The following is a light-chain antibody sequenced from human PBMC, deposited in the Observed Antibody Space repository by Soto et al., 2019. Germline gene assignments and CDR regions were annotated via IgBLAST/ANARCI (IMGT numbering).Light chain of an antibody. CDR2: GAS. CDR3: QQYHNWPPET. CDR1: QSVSSN. V-gene: IGKV3-15*01. J-gene: IGKJ3*01. Sequence: EIVMTPSPATLSVSPGERATLSCRASQSVSSNLAWYQQKPGQAPRLLIYGASTRATGIPARFSGSGSGTDFTLTISSLQSEDFAVYYCQQYHNWPPETFGPGTKVDIK.